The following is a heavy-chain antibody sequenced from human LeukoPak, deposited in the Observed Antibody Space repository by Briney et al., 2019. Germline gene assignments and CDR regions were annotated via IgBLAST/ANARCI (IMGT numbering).Heavy chain of an antibody. CDR1: GGSISNSTYY. V-gene: IGHV4-39*01. Sequence: KSSETLSLTCTVSGGSISNSTYYWGWVRQPPGKGLEWIGSIFYRGSTYYTPSLKSLVTISVDTSKNPFSLNLTSVTAADTAMYFCARNWVADSFDFWGQGTMVTVSS. J-gene: IGHJ3*01. CDR2: IFYRGST. D-gene: IGHD6-19*01. CDR3: ARNWVADSFDF.